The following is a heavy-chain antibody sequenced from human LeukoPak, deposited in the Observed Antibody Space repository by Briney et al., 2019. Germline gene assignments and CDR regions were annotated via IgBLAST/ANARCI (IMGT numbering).Heavy chain of an antibody. CDR1: GYTFTSYD. V-gene: IGHV1-8*01. D-gene: IGHD6-13*01. CDR2: MNPNSGNT. J-gene: IGHJ6*02. CDR3: ARGPGYSSSWYYYYYGMDV. Sequence: ASVNVSCKASGYTFTSYDINWVRQATGQGLEWMGWMNPNSGNTGYAQKFQGRVTMTRNTSISTAYMELSSLRSEDTAVYYCARGPGYSSSWYYYYYGMDVWGQGTTVTVSS.